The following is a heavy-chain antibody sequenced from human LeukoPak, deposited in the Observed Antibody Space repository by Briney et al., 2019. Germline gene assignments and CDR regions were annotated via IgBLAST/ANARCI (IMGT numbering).Heavy chain of an antibody. J-gene: IGHJ6*03. V-gene: IGHV3-23*01. CDR3: ARGDKYYYMDV. Sequence: GGSLRLSCAASGFTFSSYAMTWVRQAPGTGLKWVSTISGSGDATYYADSTYYADAVKGRFTISRDNSKNTLYLQMNRLRAEDTAVYYCARGDKYYYMDVWGKGTTVTVSS. CDR2: ISGSGDAT. CDR1: GFTFSSYA.